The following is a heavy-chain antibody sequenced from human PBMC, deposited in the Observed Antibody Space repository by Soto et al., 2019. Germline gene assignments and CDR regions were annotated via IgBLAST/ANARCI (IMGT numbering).Heavy chain of an antibody. Sequence: GESLKISCKGSGYSFTSYWIGWVRQIPGKGLEWMGIIYPGDSDTRYSPSFQGQVTISADKSISTAYLQWSSLKASDTAMYYCASTKGYCSGGSCYDHWFDPWGQGTLVTVSS. J-gene: IGHJ5*02. CDR1: GYSFTSYW. CDR3: ASTKGYCSGGSCYDHWFDP. D-gene: IGHD2-15*01. V-gene: IGHV5-51*01. CDR2: IYPGDSDT.